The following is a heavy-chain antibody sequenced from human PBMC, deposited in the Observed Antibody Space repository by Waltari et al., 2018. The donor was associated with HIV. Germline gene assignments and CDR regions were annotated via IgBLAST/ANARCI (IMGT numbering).Heavy chain of an antibody. V-gene: IGHV4-39*01. CDR2: ISYSGTT. CDR1: GDSISDTPFY. CDR3: VRHWVYGSVPSAIRTFDN. J-gene: IGHJ4*02. D-gene: IGHD3-10*01. Sequence: QLQMQESGPGLVKPSETLSLTCSVSGDSISDTPFYWGWIRQPPGKGLEWIGSISYSGTTYAKASLSSRVIVSVATPKNQFSLHLRSVTAADTAVYYCVRHWVYGSVPSAIRTFDNWGQGTLVTVSS.